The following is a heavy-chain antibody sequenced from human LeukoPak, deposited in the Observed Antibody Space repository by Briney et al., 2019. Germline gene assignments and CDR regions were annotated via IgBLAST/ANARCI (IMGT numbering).Heavy chain of an antibody. Sequence: GGSLRLSCAASGFTFSNYMMHWVRQAPGKGLEWVEVISHDGSNKHYADSVKGRFTISRDNSKNTLYLQMNSLRAEDTAVYYCAKVWSAHPNYYYMDVWGKGTTVTVSS. CDR1: GFTFSNYM. J-gene: IGHJ6*03. CDR2: ISHDGSNK. V-gene: IGHV3-30*18. D-gene: IGHD3-3*01. CDR3: AKVWSAHPNYYYMDV.